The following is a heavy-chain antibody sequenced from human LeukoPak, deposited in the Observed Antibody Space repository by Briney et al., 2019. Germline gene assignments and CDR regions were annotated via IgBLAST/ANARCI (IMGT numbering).Heavy chain of an antibody. CDR1: GFTFGNFA. V-gene: IGHV3-23*01. Sequence: GGSLRLSCAASGFTFGNFAMSWVRHAPEKGLEWVSTVKGGGAGAHYADSVKGRFTISTDNSRNTLYMEMNSLRAEDAAVYFCAKASSSYGNDAFDIWGQGTKVTVSS. J-gene: IGHJ3*02. CDR3: AKASSSYGNDAFDI. D-gene: IGHD5-18*01. CDR2: VKGGGAGA.